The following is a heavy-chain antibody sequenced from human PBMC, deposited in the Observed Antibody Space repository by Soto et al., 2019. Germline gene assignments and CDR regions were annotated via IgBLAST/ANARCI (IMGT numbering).Heavy chain of an antibody. CDR3: ARDSGRSDVVPAAISAMDV. J-gene: IGHJ6*02. V-gene: IGHV1-69*08. CDR1: GGNRYT. D-gene: IGHD2-2*01. CDR2: IIPMFGIA. Sequence: QVQLVQSGAEVKKPGSSVKVSCKGSGGNRYTITWVRQAPGQGLEWMGRIIPMFGIATYAQNFQGRVTIRATKPTSKAYRELSSRRSEDTAVYYCARDSGRSDVVPAAISAMDVWGQGTTVTVSS.